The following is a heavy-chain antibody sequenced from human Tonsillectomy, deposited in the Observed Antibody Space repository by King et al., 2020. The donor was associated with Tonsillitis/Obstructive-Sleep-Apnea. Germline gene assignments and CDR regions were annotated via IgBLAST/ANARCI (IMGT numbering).Heavy chain of an antibody. Sequence: VQLVESGGGVVQPGRSLRLSCAASGFTFSSYAMHWVRQAPGKGLEWVAVISYDGSNKYYADSVKGRFTISRDNSKNTLYLQMNSLRAEDTAVYYCARDHHASPPEVDYYYYYMDVWGKGTTVTVSS. CDR3: ARDHHASPPEVDYYYYYMDV. J-gene: IGHJ6*03. CDR2: ISYDGSNK. CDR1: GFTFSSYA. V-gene: IGHV3-30*04. D-gene: IGHD2-2*01.